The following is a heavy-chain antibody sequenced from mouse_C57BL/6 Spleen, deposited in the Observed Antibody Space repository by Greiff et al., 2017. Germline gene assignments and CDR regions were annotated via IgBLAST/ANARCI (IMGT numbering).Heavy chain of an antibody. CDR1: GYSFTGYY. J-gene: IGHJ4*01. CDR2: INPSTGGT. Sequence: VQLQQSGPELVKPGASVKISCKASGYSFTGYYMHWVKQSSEKSLEWIGEINPSTGGTSYNQKFKGKATLTLDKSSSTAYMQLKSLTSEDSAVYYCARGITTVVAEAMDYWGQGTSVTVSS. D-gene: IGHD1-1*01. V-gene: IGHV1-43*01. CDR3: ARGITTVVAEAMDY.